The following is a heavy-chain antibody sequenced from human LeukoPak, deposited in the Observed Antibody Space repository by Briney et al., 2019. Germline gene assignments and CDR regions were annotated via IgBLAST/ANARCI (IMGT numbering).Heavy chain of an antibody. V-gene: IGHV4-59*01. CDR3: VRITQGTVDY. CDR1: GGSISPYY. CDR2: ISYSGDT. D-gene: IGHD3-10*01. Sequence: SETLSLTCSVSGGSISPYYWGWIRQPPGKGPEWIGYISYSGDTNYTPSLKSRVTISVDTSKNQFSLKLSSVTAADTAVYYCVRITQGTVDYWGQGTLVTVSS. J-gene: IGHJ4*02.